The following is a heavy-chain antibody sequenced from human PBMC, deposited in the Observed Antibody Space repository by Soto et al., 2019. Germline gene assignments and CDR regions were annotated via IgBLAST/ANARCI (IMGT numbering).Heavy chain of an antibody. CDR1: GYTFTSYG. J-gene: IGHJ4*02. CDR2: ISAYNGNT. V-gene: IGHV1-18*01. Sequence: QVQLVQSGAEVKKPGASVKVSCKASGYTFTSYGISWVRQAPGQGLEWMGWISAYNGNTNYAQKLQGRVTMTTDTSTSTAYMELRSLRSDDTAVYYCARFSNPYCCGGSCYSVDYWGQGTLVTVSS. D-gene: IGHD2-15*01. CDR3: ARFSNPYCCGGSCYSVDY.